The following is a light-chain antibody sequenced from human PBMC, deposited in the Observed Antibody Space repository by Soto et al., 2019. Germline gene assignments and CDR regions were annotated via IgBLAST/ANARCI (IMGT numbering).Light chain of an antibody. J-gene: IGLJ1*01. Sequence: QSALTQPASVSGSPGQSITISCTGTSSDFGGYNYVSWYQQHPGKAPKLMIYDVSNRPSGVSNRFSGSKSGNTASLTISGLQAEDEADYYCSSYTSSSTLNVFGTGPKVTV. V-gene: IGLV2-14*01. CDR1: SSDFGGYNY. CDR2: DVS. CDR3: SSYTSSSTLNV.